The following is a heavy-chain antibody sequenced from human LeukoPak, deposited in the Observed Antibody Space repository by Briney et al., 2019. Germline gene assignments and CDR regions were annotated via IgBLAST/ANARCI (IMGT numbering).Heavy chain of an antibody. V-gene: IGHV1-8*03. D-gene: IGHD6-13*01. J-gene: IGHJ5*02. CDR1: GYTFTSYD. Sequence: ASVKVSCKASGYTFTSYDINWVRQATGQGLEWMGWMNPNSGNTGYAQKFQGRVTITRNTSISTAYMELSSLRSEDTAVYYCARDRPAAGTQVWFDPWGQGTLVTVSS. CDR3: ARDRPAAGTQVWFDP. CDR2: MNPNSGNT.